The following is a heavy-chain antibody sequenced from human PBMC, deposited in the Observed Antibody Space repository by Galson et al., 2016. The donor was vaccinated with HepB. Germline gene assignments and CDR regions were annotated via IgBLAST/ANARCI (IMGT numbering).Heavy chain of an antibody. J-gene: IGHJ6*02. Sequence: SVKVSCKASGYPYISYGINWVRQAPGQGLEWIGWMSASNGNTDYAQKFHGRVTMTTDTSTNTAYMELSRLRSDDTAVYYCARDYGDNSFYGMDVWGQGTTGTVSS. D-gene: IGHD4-17*01. CDR3: ARDYGDNSFYGMDV. CDR1: GYPYISYG. CDR2: MSASNGNT. V-gene: IGHV1-18*01.